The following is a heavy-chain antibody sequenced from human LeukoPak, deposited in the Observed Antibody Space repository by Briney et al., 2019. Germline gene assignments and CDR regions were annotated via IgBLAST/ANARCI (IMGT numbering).Heavy chain of an antibody. V-gene: IGHV1-69*05. J-gene: IGHJ5*02. CDR1: GGTFSSYA. CDR3: AREMVRAKNWFDP. D-gene: IGHD3-10*01. Sequence: EASVKVSCKASGGTFSSYAISWVRQAPGQGLEWMGGIIPIFGTANYAQKFQGRVTITRDTSASTAYMELSSLRSEDMAVYYCAREMVRAKNWFDPWGQGTLVTVSS. CDR2: IIPIFGTA.